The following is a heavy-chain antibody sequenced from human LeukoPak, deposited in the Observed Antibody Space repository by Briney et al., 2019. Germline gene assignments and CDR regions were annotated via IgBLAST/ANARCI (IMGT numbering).Heavy chain of an antibody. V-gene: IGHV3-74*01. Sequence: QPGGSLRLSCAASGFTFSSYWMHWVRQAPGKGLVWVSRINSDGSSTSYADSVKGRFTISRDNAKNTLYLQMNSLRAEDTAVYYCARLPGSYGMDVWGQGTTVTVSS. J-gene: IGHJ6*02. CDR2: INSDGSST. D-gene: IGHD1-26*01. CDR3: ARLPGSYGMDV. CDR1: GFTFSSYW.